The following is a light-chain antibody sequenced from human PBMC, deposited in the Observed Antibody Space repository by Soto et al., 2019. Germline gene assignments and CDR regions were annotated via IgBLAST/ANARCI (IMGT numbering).Light chain of an antibody. V-gene: IGKV1-33*01. J-gene: IGKJ5*01. CDR1: QSISSW. CDR2: DAS. CDR3: QRYENLPT. Sequence: DIQMCQSPSSLSASVRDRVTISCPASQSISSWLAWYQQKPRKAPKLLIYDASNLEAGVPTRFRGSGSGTDFTFTIRRLQPEDIATYYYQRYENLPTLGQGTRLEI.